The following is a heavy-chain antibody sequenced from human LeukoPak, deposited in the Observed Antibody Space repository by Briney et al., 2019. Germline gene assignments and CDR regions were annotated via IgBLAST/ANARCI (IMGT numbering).Heavy chain of an antibody. J-gene: IGHJ4*02. CDR1: VFTFSGSD. CDR3: TTLDFDY. CDR2: IRIKTNSYAT. V-gene: IGHV3-73*01. Sequence: GGSLRLSCAASVFTFSGSDMHWVRQASGKGLEWVGRIRIKTNSYATAYAASVKGRFTISRDDSKNTAYLQMNSLKTEDTAVYYCTTLDFDYWGQGTLVTVSS.